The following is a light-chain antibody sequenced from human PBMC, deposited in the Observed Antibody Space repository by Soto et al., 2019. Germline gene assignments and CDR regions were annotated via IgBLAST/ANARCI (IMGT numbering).Light chain of an antibody. CDR3: QQYNTYEGT. Sequence: DNQMTQSPSTLSAFVGDRVTITCRASQNVNKWLAWYHQKPGKAPKLLIYDASTLESGVPSRFSGSGSGTEFTLTISSLQPDDFGSYYCQQYNTYEGTFGQGTKVDIK. CDR1: QNVNKW. J-gene: IGKJ1*01. V-gene: IGKV1-5*01. CDR2: DAS.